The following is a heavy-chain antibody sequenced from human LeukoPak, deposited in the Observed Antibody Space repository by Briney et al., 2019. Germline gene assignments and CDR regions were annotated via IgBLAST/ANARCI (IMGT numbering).Heavy chain of an antibody. CDR1: GGSISSGNYY. CDR3: ARDYGYSYGFYYYYMDV. D-gene: IGHD5-18*01. J-gene: IGHJ6*03. V-gene: IGHV4-61*02. Sequence: SQTLSLTCTVSGGSISSGNYYWSWIRQPAGKGLEWIGRIYTSGSTNYNPSLKSRVTISVDTSKNQFSLKLSSVTAADTAVYYCARDYGYSYGFYYYYMDVWGKGTTVTVSS. CDR2: IYTSGST.